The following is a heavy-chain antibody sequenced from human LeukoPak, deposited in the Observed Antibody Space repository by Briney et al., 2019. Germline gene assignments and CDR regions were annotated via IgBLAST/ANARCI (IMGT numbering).Heavy chain of an antibody. CDR2: ISASGDTI. D-gene: IGHD3-16*02. Sequence: PGGSLRLSCAAAGFTFSSYQMNWVRQAPGKGLEWVSYISASGDTIFYADSVKGRFTISRDNAKNSLYLQMNSLRAEDTAVYYCAGYTDYWGQGTLVILSS. J-gene: IGHJ4*02. CDR1: GFTFSSYQ. CDR3: AGYTDY. V-gene: IGHV3-48*03.